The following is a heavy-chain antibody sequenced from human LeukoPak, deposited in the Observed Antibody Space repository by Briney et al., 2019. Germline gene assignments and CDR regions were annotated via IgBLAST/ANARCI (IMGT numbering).Heavy chain of an antibody. Sequence: GASVKVSCKASGYTFTSYGISWVRQAPGQGLEWMGWISAYNGNTNYAQKLQGRVTMTTDTSTSTAYMELRSLRSDDTAVYYCARYCGGDCFPPYFDYWGQGTLVTVSS. V-gene: IGHV1-18*01. CDR2: ISAYNGNT. D-gene: IGHD2-21*02. CDR3: ARYCGGDCFPPYFDY. J-gene: IGHJ4*02. CDR1: GYTFTSYG.